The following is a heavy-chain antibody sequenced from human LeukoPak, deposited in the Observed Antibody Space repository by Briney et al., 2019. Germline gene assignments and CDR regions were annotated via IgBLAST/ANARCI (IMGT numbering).Heavy chain of an antibody. V-gene: IGHV3-7*01. CDR1: GFTFNNYY. Sequence: GGSLRLSCAASGFTFNNYYMSWVRQAPGKGLEWVTDIKQDGSEKYYVDSVKGRFTISRDNPKNSLYLQMNSLRADETAVYYCVREGGEYLSGPFDYWGRGTLVTVSS. J-gene: IGHJ4*02. CDR2: IKQDGSEK. CDR3: VREGGEYLSGPFDY. D-gene: IGHD1-26*01.